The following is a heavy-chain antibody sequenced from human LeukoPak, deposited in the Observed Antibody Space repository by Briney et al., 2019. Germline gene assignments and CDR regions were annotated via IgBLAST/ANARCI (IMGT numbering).Heavy chain of an antibody. Sequence: SETLSLTCTVSGDSINSYYWSWIRQPPGKGLEWIGYVYTSGITSYDPSLKSRVTMSVDTSKNQFSLELSSVTAADTAVYYCARTARLPDSWGQGTLVTVSS. CDR2: VYTSGIT. CDR1: GDSINSYY. J-gene: IGHJ4*02. D-gene: IGHD2-21*01. CDR3: ARTARLPDS. V-gene: IGHV4-4*09.